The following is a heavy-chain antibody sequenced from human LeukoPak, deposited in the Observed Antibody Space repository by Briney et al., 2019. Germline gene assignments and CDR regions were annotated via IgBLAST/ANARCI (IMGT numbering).Heavy chain of an antibody. D-gene: IGHD6-13*01. CDR3: AREWGQQLVSDY. CDR1: GYTFTGYY. J-gene: IGHJ4*02. V-gene: IGHV1-2*04. Sequence: ASVKVSCKASGYTFTGYYMHWVRQAPGQGLEWMGWINPNSGGTNYAQKFQGWVTMTRDTSISTAYMELSSLRSEDTAVYYCAREWGQQLVSDYWGQGTLVTVSS. CDR2: INPNSGGT.